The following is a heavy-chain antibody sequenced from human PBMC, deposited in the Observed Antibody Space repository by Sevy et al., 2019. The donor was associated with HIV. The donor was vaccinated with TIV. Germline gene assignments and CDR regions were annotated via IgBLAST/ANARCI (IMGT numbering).Heavy chain of an antibody. V-gene: IGHV3-74*01. CDR1: GYTFSNYW. CDR2: VNSDGSNT. D-gene: IGHD6-13*01. Sequence: GGSLRLSCEGSGYTFSNYWMHWVRQAPGKGLELVSRVNSDGSNTAYADSVKGRFTISRDNAENTMSLQMNSLRAEDTGLYYCVAANSWEDYWGQGTQVTVSS. CDR3: VAANSWEDY. J-gene: IGHJ4*02.